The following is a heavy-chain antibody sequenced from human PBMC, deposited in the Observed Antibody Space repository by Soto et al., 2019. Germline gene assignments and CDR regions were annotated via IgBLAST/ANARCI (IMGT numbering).Heavy chain of an antibody. CDR1: GGSISSGGYY. Sequence: SETLSLTCTVSGGSISSGGYYWSWIRQHPGKGLEWIGYIYYSGSTYYNPSLKSRVTISVDTSKNQFSLKLSSVTAADTAVYYCASASYGGYDRLFDYWGQGTLVTVSS. CDR2: IYYSGST. J-gene: IGHJ4*02. CDR3: ASASYGGYDRLFDY. D-gene: IGHD5-12*01. V-gene: IGHV4-31*03.